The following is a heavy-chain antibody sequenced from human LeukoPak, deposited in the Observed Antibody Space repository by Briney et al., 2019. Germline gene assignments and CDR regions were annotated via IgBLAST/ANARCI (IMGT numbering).Heavy chain of an antibody. J-gene: IGHJ3*01. CDR2: ISYDGSDK. CDR3: ARSSTWVPGKDSSGSYYPYALDL. Sequence: GGSLRLSCVASEFIFNSNVMHWVRQAPGKGLEWVSVISYDGSDKFCADSVQGRFSISRDNTKNTLYLQMYSLRTEDTAVYYCARSSTWVPGKDSSGSYYPYALDLWGQGTVVTVSP. CDR1: EFIFNSNV. D-gene: IGHD3-22*01. V-gene: IGHV3-30-3*01.